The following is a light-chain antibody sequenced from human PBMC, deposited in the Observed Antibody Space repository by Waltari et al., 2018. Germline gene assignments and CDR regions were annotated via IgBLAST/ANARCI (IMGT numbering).Light chain of an antibody. CDR3: QVSDSTTYPVI. CDR2: YDN. CDR1: NIGGYS. Sequence: SYVLTQPPSVSVAPGETSRITCGGDNIGGYSVHWYQQKPGQAPVLVLYYDNDRPSGIPGRFSGSNFGNTATLTISRVEAGDEADYYCQVSDSTTYPVIFGGGTKLTVL. J-gene: IGLJ2*01. V-gene: IGLV3-21*04.